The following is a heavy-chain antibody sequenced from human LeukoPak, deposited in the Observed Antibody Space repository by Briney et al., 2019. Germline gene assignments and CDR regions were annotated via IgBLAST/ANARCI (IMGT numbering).Heavy chain of an antibody. CDR2: IRYDGSNK. Sequence: GGSLRLSCAASGFTFSSYGMHWVRQAPGKGLEWVAFIRYDGSNKYYADSVKGRFTISRDNSKNTLYLQMNSLRAEDTAVYYCAKDAKWNYYGSGSYYDHPDYWGQGTLVTVSS. J-gene: IGHJ4*02. CDR1: GFTFSSYG. CDR3: AKDAKWNYYGSGSYYDHPDY. V-gene: IGHV3-30*02. D-gene: IGHD3-10*01.